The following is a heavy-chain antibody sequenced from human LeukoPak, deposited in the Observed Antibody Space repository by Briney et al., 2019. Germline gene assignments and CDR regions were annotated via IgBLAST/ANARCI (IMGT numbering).Heavy chain of an antibody. D-gene: IGHD5-18*01. V-gene: IGHV4-34*01. CDR1: GGSFSGYY. CDR2: INHSGST. Sequence: PSETLSLTCAVYGGSFSGYYWSWIRQPPGKGLEWIGEINHSGSTNYNPSLKSRVTISVDTSKNQFSLKLSSVTAADTAVYYCATYGYSYGPYYYYYGMDVWGQGTTVTGSS. J-gene: IGHJ6*02. CDR3: ATYGYSYGPYYYYYGMDV.